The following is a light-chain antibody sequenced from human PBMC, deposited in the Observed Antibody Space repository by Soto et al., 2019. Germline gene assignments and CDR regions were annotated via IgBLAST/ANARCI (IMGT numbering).Light chain of an antibody. V-gene: IGKV3D-7*01. Sequence: PGGRVTLSCRASQSVSSSYLTWYQQKPGQAPRLLIYGASTRATSIPARFSGSGSGTDFTLTISSLQPEDFAVYYCQQDYNLRTFGQGTKVEIK. CDR1: QSVSSSY. CDR3: QQDYNLRT. CDR2: GAS. J-gene: IGKJ1*01.